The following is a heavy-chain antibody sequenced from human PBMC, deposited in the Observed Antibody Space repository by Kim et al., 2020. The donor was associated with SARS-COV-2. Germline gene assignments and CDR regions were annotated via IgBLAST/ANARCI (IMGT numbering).Heavy chain of an antibody. CDR2: IWYDGSNK. V-gene: IGHV3-33*01. Sequence: GGSLRLSCAASGFTFSSYGMHWVRQAPGKGLEWVAVIWYDGSNKYYADSVKGRFTISRDNSKNTLYLQMNSLRAEDTAVYYCARAHSAATFYYYYYMDVWGKGTTVTVSS. D-gene: IGHD6-13*01. CDR3: ARAHSAATFYYYYYMDV. CDR1: GFTFSSYG. J-gene: IGHJ6*03.